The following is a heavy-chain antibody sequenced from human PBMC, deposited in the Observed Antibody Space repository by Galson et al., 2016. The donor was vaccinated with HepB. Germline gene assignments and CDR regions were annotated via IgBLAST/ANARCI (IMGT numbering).Heavy chain of an antibody. CDR1: GDSISGTEYY. CDR3: ATGISVAGKYYYYYMDV. CDR2: IYYSGST. D-gene: IGHD6-19*01. Sequence: LTCIVSGDSISGTEYYWGWIRQSPGRGLEWIGSIYYSGSTYYNPSLESRVTISVDTSKSHFSLRLSSVTAADTAVYYCATGISVAGKYYYYYMDVWGKGTPVTVSS. J-gene: IGHJ6*03. V-gene: IGHV4-39*02.